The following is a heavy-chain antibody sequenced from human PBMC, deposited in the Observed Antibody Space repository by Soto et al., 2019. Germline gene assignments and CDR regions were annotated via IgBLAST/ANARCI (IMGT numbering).Heavy chain of an antibody. V-gene: IGHV3-33*01. CDR3: ARALSPSYYDFWSGYYRGFDY. CDR1: GFTFSSYG. D-gene: IGHD3-3*01. J-gene: IGHJ4*02. Sequence: PGGSLRLSCAASGFTFSSYGMHWVRQAPGKGLEWVAVIWYDGSNKYYADSVKGRFTISRDNSKNTLYLQMNSLRAEDTAVYYCARALSPSYYDFWSGYYRGFDYWGQGT. CDR2: IWYDGSNK.